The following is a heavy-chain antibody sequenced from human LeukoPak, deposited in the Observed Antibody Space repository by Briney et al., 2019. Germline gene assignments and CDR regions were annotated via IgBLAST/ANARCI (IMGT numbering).Heavy chain of an antibody. Sequence: LSLTCTVSGGSISSYYWSWIRQPPGKGLEWISYIGVGGRPTNYADSVKARFTISRDDAQNSLYLQMNSLRAEDTAVYYCAKNTWKSSDSGRGRMDVWGQGTTVTVSS. J-gene: IGHJ6*02. CDR3: AKNTWKSSDSGRGRMDV. D-gene: IGHD3-10*01. CDR2: IGVGGRPT. CDR1: GGSISSYY. V-gene: IGHV3-11*06.